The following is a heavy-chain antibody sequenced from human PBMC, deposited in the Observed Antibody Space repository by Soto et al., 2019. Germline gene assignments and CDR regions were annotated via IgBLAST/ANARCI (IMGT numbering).Heavy chain of an antibody. CDR2: FYKSGYT. CDR1: RGSVSGGSYF. D-gene: IGHD1-1*01. Sequence: PSETLSLTCTVSRGSVSGGSYFWNWIRQPPGKGLEWIGYFYKSGYTKYNPSLESRVTISGDTSKNQISLKLSSVTAADTAVYYCSRSPGGPEGYFDPWGQGTMVTVSS. CDR3: SRSPGGPEGYFDP. J-gene: IGHJ5*02. V-gene: IGHV4-61*01.